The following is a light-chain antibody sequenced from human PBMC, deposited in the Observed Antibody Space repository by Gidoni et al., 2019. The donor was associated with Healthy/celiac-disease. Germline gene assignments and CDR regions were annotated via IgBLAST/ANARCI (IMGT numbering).Light chain of an antibody. CDR1: QDISNY. J-gene: IGKJ5*01. V-gene: IGKV1-33*01. CDR3: QQYDNLPIT. CDR2: DAS. Sequence: DIQMPQSPSSLSASAGDRVTITCQASQDISNYLNWYQQKPGKAPKLLIYDASNLETGVPSRFSGSGSGTDFTFTISSLQPEDIATYYCQQYDNLPITFGQXTRLEIK.